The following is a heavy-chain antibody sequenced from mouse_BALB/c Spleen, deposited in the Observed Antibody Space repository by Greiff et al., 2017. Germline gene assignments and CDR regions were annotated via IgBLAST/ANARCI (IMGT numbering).Heavy chain of an antibody. D-gene: IGHD2-14*01. CDR3: ARDYRFHYFDY. J-gene: IGHJ2*01. CDR1: GYSITSGYY. V-gene: IGHV3-6*02. Sequence: ESGPGLVKPSQSLSLTCSVTGYSITSGYYWNWIRQFPGNKLEWMGYISYDGSNNYNPSLKNRISITRDTSKNQFFLKLNSVTTEDTATYYCARDYRFHYFDYWGQGTTLTVSS. CDR2: ISYDGSN.